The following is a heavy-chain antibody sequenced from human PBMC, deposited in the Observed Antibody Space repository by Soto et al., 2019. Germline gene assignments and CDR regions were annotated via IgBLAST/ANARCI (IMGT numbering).Heavy chain of an antibody. V-gene: IGHV1-3*01. CDR1: GYTFTSYA. CDR3: ARDTARPYYYYYGMDV. CDR2: INAGNGNT. D-gene: IGHD5-18*01. J-gene: IGHJ6*04. Sequence: ASVKVSCKASGYTFTSYAMHWVRQAPGQRLEWMGWINAGNGNTKYSQKFQGRVTITRDTSASTAYMELSSLRSEDTAVYYCARDTARPYYYYYGMDVWGKGTTVTVSS.